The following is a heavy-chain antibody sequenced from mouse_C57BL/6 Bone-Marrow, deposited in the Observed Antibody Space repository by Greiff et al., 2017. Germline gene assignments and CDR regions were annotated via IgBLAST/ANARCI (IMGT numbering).Heavy chain of an antibody. J-gene: IGHJ1*03. D-gene: IGHD1-1*02. Sequence: QVQLKESGPELARPWASVQISCQAFYTFSRRVHFAIRDPTYWMQRVNQRPGQGLEWIGALYPGNGDPSYNQKFKGKATLTADKSSSTAYMQRSSLTSEDAAVYYCAWGGNDWYFDVGGTGTTVTVSS. CDR2: GQGLEWIG. V-gene: IGHV1-87*01. CDR3: SEDAAVYYCAWGGNDWYFDV. CDR1: YTFS.